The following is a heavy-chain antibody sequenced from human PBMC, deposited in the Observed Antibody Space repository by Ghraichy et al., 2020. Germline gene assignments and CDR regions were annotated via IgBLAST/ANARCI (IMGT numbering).Heavy chain of an antibody. CDR3: TSYDFWSGYYLL. D-gene: IGHD3-3*01. V-gene: IGHV3-49*04. Sequence: GESLNISCTASGFTFGDYAMSWVRQAPGKGLEWVGFIRSKAYGGTTEYAASVKGRFTISRDDYKSIAYLQMNSLKTEDTAMYYCTSYDFWSGYYLLWGQGTLVTVSS. J-gene: IGHJ4*02. CDR1: GFTFGDYA. CDR2: IRSKAYGGTT.